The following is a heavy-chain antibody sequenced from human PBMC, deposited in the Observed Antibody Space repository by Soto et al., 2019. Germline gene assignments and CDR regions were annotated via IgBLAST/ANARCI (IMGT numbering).Heavy chain of an antibody. CDR3: ARRPYGDYGPVGY. CDR1: RFTFSSYA. D-gene: IGHD4-17*01. CDR2: ISYDGSNK. V-gene: IGHV3-30-3*01. Sequence: ESGGGVVQPGRSLRLSCAASRFTFSSYAMHWVRQAPGKGLEWVAVISYDGSNKYYADSVKGRFTISRDNSKNTVYLQMNSLRAEDTAVYYCARRPYGDYGPVGYWGQGTLVTVSS. J-gene: IGHJ4*02.